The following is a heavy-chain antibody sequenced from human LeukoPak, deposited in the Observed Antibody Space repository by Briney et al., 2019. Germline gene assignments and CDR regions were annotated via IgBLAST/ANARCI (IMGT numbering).Heavy chain of an antibody. V-gene: IGHV3-30*04. Sequence: GGSLRLSCAASGFTFSSYAMRWVRQAPGKGLEWVAVISYDGSNKYYADSVKGRFTISRDNSKNTLYLQMNSLRAEDTAVYYCARVRNSGYAEAYYFDYWGQGTLVTVSS. CDR3: ARVRNSGYAEAYYFDY. CDR1: GFTFSSYA. J-gene: IGHJ4*02. CDR2: ISYDGSNK. D-gene: IGHD5-12*01.